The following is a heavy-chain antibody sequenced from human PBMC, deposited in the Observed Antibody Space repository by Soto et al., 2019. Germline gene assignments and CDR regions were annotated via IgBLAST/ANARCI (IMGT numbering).Heavy chain of an antibody. V-gene: IGHV1-69*06. CDR2: IIPMSDTT. J-gene: IGHJ4*02. CDR1: GGSFSSYS. D-gene: IGHD1-26*01. Sequence: QVQLVQSGADVKKPGSSVKVSCKASGGSFSSYSISWVRQAPGQGLEWMGGIIPMSDTTKYAQNLQGRVTITADKSTSTAYMELRSLISVDTAGYYCATIVGGIFDYWGQGTLVTVSS. CDR3: ATIVGGIFDY.